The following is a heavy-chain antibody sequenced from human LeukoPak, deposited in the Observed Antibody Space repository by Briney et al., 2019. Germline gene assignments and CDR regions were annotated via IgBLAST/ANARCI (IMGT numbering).Heavy chain of an antibody. CDR2: IRYDGSNK. CDR1: GFTFSSYG. V-gene: IGHV3-30*02. CDR3: AKVHSGGSGKIDDY. Sequence: QTGGSLRLSCAASGFTFSSYGMHWVRQAPGKGLEWVAFIRYDGSNKYYADSVKGRFTISRDNSKNTLYLQMNSLRAEDTAVYYCAKVHSGGSGKIDDYWGQGTLVTVSS. D-gene: IGHD2-15*01. J-gene: IGHJ4*02.